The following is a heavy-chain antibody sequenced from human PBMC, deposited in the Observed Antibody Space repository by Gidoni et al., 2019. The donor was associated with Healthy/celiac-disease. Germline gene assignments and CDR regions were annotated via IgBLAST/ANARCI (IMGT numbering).Heavy chain of an antibody. CDR3: AKDGGSGSSSYYYYGMDV. V-gene: IGHV3-9*01. CDR2: ISWNSGSI. Sequence: EVQLVESGGGLVQPGRSLRLSCAASGFPFDDYAMHWVRQAPGKGLEWVSGISWNSGSIGYADSVKGRFTISRDNAKNSLYLQMNSLRAEDTALYYCAKDGGSGSSSYYYYGMDVWGQGTTVTVSS. CDR1: GFPFDDYA. J-gene: IGHJ6*02. D-gene: IGHD3-10*01.